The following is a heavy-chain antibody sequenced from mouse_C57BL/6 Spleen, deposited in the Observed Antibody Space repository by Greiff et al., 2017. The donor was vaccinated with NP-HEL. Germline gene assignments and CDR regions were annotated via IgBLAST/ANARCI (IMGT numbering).Heavy chain of an antibody. D-gene: IGHD2-3*01. CDR1: GYTFTSYW. CDR2: IHPNSGST. J-gene: IGHJ4*01. CDR3: ARYALYDGYAMDY. Sequence: VQLQQPGAELVKPGASVKLSCKASGYTFTSYWMHWVKQRPGQGLEWIGMIHPNSGSTNYNEKFKSKATLTVDKSSSTAYMQLSSLTSEDSAVYDCARYALYDGYAMDYWGQGTSVTVSS. V-gene: IGHV1-64*01.